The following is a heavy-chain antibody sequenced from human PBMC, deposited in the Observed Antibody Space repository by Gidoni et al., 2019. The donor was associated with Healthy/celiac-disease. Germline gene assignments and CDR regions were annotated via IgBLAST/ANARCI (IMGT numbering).Heavy chain of an antibody. V-gene: IGHV3-9*01. Sequence: EVQLVESGGGLVQPGRSLRISCAASGFPFDDYAMHWVRQAPGKGLEWVSGISWNSGSIGLADSVKGRFTISRDNAKNSLYLQMNSLRAEDTALYYCAKDIRGSYSEYFQHWGQGTLVTVSS. CDR1: GFPFDDYA. CDR2: ISWNSGSI. J-gene: IGHJ1*01. CDR3: AKDIRGSYSEYFQH. D-gene: IGHD1-26*01.